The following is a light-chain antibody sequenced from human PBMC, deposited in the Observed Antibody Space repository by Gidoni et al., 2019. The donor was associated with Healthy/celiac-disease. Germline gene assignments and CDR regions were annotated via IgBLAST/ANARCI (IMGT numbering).Light chain of an antibody. Sequence: QSVLTQPPSVSGAPGQRVTISCTGSSSNIGAGYDVHWYQQLPGTAPNLLIYVNSNRPSGVPDRFSGSKSGPSASLAITGLQAEDEADYYCQSYDSSLSGSVVFGGGTKLTVL. CDR1: SSNIGAGYD. V-gene: IGLV1-40*01. J-gene: IGLJ2*01. CDR3: QSYDSSLSGSVV. CDR2: VNS.